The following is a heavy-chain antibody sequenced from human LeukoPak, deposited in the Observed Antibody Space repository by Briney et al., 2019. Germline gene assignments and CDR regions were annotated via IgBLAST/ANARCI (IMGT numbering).Heavy chain of an antibody. V-gene: IGHV4-38-2*02. Sequence: SETLSLTCSVSGYSIANGYYWGWIRQPHGKGLEWIGIVYHSGSTYYNPSLKSRLSISVDTSKNQISLKLRFVTATDTAVYYCARVGWRRTYYYDSGSHFLENYFDPWGQGTLITVSS. CDR2: VYHSGST. CDR1: GYSIANGYY. CDR3: ARVGWRRTYYYDSGSHFLENYFDP. D-gene: IGHD3-10*01. J-gene: IGHJ5*02.